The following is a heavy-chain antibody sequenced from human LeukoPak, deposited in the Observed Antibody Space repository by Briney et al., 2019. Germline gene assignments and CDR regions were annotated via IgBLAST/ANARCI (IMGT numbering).Heavy chain of an antibody. CDR1: GGSVSSGSYY. D-gene: IGHD6-6*01. Sequence: SETLSLTCTASGGSVSSGSYYWSWIRQPPGKGLEWIGYIYYSGSTNYNPSLKSRVTISVDTSKNQFSLKLSSVTAADTAVCYCARDCRLYSSSRHYYYYGMDVWGQGTTVTVSS. CDR2: IYYSGST. V-gene: IGHV4-61*01. J-gene: IGHJ6*02. CDR3: ARDCRLYSSSRHYYYYGMDV.